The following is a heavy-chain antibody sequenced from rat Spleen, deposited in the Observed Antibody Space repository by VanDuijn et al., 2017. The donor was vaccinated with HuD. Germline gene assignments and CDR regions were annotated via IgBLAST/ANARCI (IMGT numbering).Heavy chain of an antibody. CDR1: AYSITSNY. CDR3: ARYGSYFDY. V-gene: IGHV3-1*01. D-gene: IGHD1-4*01. Sequence: EVQLQESGPGLVKPSQSLSLTCSVTAYSITSNYWGWIRKFPGNKMEWMGYISYSGSTSYNPSLKSRISITRDTSKNQFFLQLNSVTTDDTATYYCARYGSYFDYWGQGVMVTVSS. CDR2: ISYSGST. J-gene: IGHJ2*01.